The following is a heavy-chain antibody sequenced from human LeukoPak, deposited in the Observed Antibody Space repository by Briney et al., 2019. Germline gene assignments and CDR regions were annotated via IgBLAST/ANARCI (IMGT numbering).Heavy chain of an antibody. CDR1: GGSISGYY. V-gene: IGHV4-4*07. Sequence: SETLSLTCTVSGGSISGYYWSWIRQPAGKGLEGIGRIYTSGGTKSNPSLKTRVTISIDTSKTHFSLKLSSVTAADTAVYYCATFPRGGPYNSGWFFDYWGQGTLVTVSS. CDR3: ATFPRGGPYNSGWFFDY. D-gene: IGHD6-19*01. CDR2: IYTSGGT. J-gene: IGHJ4*02.